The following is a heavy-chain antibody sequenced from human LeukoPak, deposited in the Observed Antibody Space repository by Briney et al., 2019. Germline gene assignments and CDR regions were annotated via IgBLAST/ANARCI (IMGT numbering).Heavy chain of an antibody. CDR2: ISSSSSYI. CDR3: ARDSSSITAVEFDY. D-gene: IGHD6-25*01. Sequence: GGSLRLSCAASGFTFSSYTMNWVRQAPGKGLEWVSSISSSSSYIDYADSVKGRFTISRDNAKNSLYLQMNSLGAEDTAVYYCARDSSSITAVEFDYWGQGALVTVSS. V-gene: IGHV3-21*01. J-gene: IGHJ4*02. CDR1: GFTFSSYT.